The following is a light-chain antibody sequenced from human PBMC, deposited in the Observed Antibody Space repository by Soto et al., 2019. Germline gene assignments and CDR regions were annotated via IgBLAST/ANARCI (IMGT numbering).Light chain of an antibody. J-gene: IGLJ1*01. Sequence: QSVLTQPPSASGTPGQRVTISCSGSSSNIGSNTVNWYQQLPGTAPKLLIYSNNQRPSGVPDRFSGSKSGTSATLGITGFQTGDEADYYCGSWDSSLSAYVFGTGTQLTVL. V-gene: IGLV1-44*01. CDR3: GSWDSSLSAYV. CDR2: SNN. CDR1: SSNIGSNT.